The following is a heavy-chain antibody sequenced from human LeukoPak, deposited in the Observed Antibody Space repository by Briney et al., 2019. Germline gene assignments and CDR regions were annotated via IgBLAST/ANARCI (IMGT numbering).Heavy chain of an antibody. CDR3: ARALNVRPYNWFDS. V-gene: IGHV4-38-2*02. CDR2: IYHSGST. CDR1: GYSMSSGDY. J-gene: IGHJ5*01. Sequence: SETLSLTCTVSGYSMSSGDYWGWIRQPPGKGLEWIGNIYHSGSTYYNPSLMSRVTISVHTSKNQFSLKLSSVTAADTAVYYCARALNVRPYNWFDSWGQGTLVIVSS.